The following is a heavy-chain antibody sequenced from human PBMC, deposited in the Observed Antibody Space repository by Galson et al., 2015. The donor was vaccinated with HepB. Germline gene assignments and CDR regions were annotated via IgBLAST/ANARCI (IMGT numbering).Heavy chain of an antibody. CDR1: GGTFSSYA. D-gene: IGHD3-10*01. V-gene: IGHV1-69*04. CDR3: ASGDRWFGEPS. J-gene: IGHJ4*02. Sequence: SVKVSCKASGGTFSSYAISWVRQAPGQGLEWMGRIIPILGIANYAQKFQGRVTITADKSTSTAYMELSSLRSEDTAVYYCASGDRWFGEPSWGQGTLVTVSS. CDR2: IIPILGIA.